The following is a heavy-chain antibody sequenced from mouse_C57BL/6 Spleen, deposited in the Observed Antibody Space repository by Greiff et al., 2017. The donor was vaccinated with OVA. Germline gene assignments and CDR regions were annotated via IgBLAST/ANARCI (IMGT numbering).Heavy chain of an antibody. CDR3: ARHEDQDHYYGSSYGYFDV. CDR2: FYPGSGSI. Sequence: VQLVESGAELVKPGASVKLSCKASGYTFTEYTIHWVKQRSGQGLEWIGWFYPGSGSIKYNEKFKDKATLTADKSSSTVYMELSRLTSEDSAVYFCARHEDQDHYYGSSYGYFDVWGTGTTVTVSS. V-gene: IGHV1-62-2*01. D-gene: IGHD1-1*01. CDR1: GYTFTEYT. J-gene: IGHJ1*03.